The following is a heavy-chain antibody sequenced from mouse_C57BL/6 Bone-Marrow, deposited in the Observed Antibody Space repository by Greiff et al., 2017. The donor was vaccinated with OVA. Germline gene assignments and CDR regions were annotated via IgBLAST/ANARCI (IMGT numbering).Heavy chain of an antibody. Sequence: EVKLMESGGGLVQPGGSLKLSCAASGFTFSDYGMAWVRQAPRKGPEWVAFISNLAYSIYYADTVTGRFTISRENAKNTLYLEMSSLRSEDTAMYYCARHGVGRGFDYWGQVTTLTVSS. CDR2: ISNLAYSI. CDR1: GFTFSDYG. J-gene: IGHJ2*01. D-gene: IGHD4-1*01. CDR3: ARHGVGRGFDY. V-gene: IGHV5-15*01.